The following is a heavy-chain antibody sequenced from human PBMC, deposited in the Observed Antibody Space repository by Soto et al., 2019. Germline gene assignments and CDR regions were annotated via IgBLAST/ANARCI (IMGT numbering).Heavy chain of an antibody. V-gene: IGHV3-48*03. CDR2: ISSSGSTI. Sequence: GSLRLSCAASGFTFSSYEMNWVRQAPGKGLEWVSYISSSGSTIYYADSVKGRFTISRDNAKNSLYLQMNSLRAEDTAVYYCARNYYDSSGYYYSGYYYYYGMDVWGQGTTVTVSS. CDR1: GFTFSSYE. J-gene: IGHJ6*02. CDR3: ARNYYDSSGYYYSGYYYYYGMDV. D-gene: IGHD3-22*01.